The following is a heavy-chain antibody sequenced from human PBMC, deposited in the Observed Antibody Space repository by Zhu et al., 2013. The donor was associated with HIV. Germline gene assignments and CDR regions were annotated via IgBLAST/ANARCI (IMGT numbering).Heavy chain of an antibody. D-gene: IGHD5-12*01. Sequence: QVQLVQSGAEVKKPGSSVKVSCKASGDTFISYAFSWVRQAPGQGLEWMGGIIPIFGTTNYAQKFQGRVTITADESTNTAYMELSSLKSEDTAVYYCATSGYSGYDYHKIDSWGQGTLFTVSS. CDR3: ATSGYSGYDYHKIDS. CDR2: IIPIFGTT. V-gene: IGHV1-69*01. CDR1: GDTFISYA. J-gene: IGHJ4*02.